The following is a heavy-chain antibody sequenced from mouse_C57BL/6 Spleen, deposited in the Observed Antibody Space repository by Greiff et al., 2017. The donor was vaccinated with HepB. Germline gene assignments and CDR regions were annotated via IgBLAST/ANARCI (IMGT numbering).Heavy chain of an antibody. CDR3: AREGDYYGLYYYAMDY. V-gene: IGHV3-6*01. D-gene: IGHD1-1*01. Sequence: EVQLQQSGPGLVKPSQSLSLTCSVTGYSITSGYYWNWIRQFPGNKLEWMGYISYDGSNNYNPSLKNRISITRDTSKNQFFLKLNSVTTEDTATYYCAREGDYYGLYYYAMDYWGQGTSVTVSS. CDR1: GYSITSGYY. CDR2: ISYDGSN. J-gene: IGHJ4*01.